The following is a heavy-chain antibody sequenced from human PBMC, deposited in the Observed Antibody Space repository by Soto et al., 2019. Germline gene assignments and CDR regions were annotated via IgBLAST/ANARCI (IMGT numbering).Heavy chain of an antibody. J-gene: IGHJ3*02. V-gene: IGHV3-21*04. CDR2: ISSSSSSYI. CDR1: GFPFSSYS. D-gene: IGHD3-22*01. CDR3: AKGRKGYSDTIGSPWAFDI. Sequence: GGSLRLSCAASGFPFSSYSMNWVRQAPGKGLEWVSSISSSSSSYIYYADSVKGRFTISRDNAKTTLYLKMNSLRAEDTAVYYCAKGRKGYSDTIGSPWAFDIWGQGTMVTVS.